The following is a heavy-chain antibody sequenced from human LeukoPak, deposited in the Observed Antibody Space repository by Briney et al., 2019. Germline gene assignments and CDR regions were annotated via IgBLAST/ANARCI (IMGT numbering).Heavy chain of an antibody. J-gene: IGHJ5*02. CDR1: GFTFSSYG. D-gene: IGHD1-26*01. CDR3: GRGETAGREWFDP. CDR2: IWYDGSNK. V-gene: IGHV3-33*01. Sequence: AGSLTLSCAASGFTFSSYGMHWVRQAPGKGLEWVAVIWYDGSNKYYADSVRGRFTISRDNSKNPLYLQMNSLRAEDTAVYYWGRGETAGREWFDPWGQGTLVTVSS.